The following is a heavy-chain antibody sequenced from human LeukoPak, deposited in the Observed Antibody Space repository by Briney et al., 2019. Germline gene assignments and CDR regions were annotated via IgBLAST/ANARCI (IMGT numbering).Heavy chain of an antibody. V-gene: IGHV3-21*01. J-gene: IGHJ6*03. CDR3: ARDPYSSGWPYYYYYYMDV. D-gene: IGHD6-19*01. CDR2: INNSSSSI. CDR1: GFTFSSYS. Sequence: WGSLRLSCAAYGFTFSSYSMNWIRQAPGKGLEWISSINNSSSSIYYADSVKGRFTISRDNAKNSLYLQMNSLRAEDTAVYYCARDPYSSGWPYYYYYYMDVWGKGTTVTVSS.